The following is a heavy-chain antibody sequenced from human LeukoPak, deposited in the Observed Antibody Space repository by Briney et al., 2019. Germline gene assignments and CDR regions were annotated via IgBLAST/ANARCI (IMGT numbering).Heavy chain of an antibody. J-gene: IGHJ3*02. CDR1: GGSFSGYY. V-gene: IGHV4-59*01. CDR2: IYYSGST. D-gene: IGHD3-9*01. Sequence: SETLSLACAVYGGSFSGYYWSWIRQPPGKGLEWIGYIYYSGSTNYNPSLKSRVTISVDTSKNQFPLKLSSVTAADTAVYYCARGKGYYNYDAFDIWGQGTMVTVSS. CDR3: ARGKGYYNYDAFDI.